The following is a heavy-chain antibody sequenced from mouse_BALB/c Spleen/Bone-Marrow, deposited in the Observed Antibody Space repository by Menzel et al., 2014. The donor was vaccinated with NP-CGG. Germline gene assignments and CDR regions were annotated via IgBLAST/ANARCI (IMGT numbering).Heavy chain of an antibody. D-gene: IGHD2-4*01. CDR3: TRGGLRGAGFAY. J-gene: IGHJ3*01. CDR2: IHPGSGGA. Sequence: QVQLKQSGAELVRPGASVKLSCKALGYTFTDYEMHWVKQTPVHGLEWIGTIHPGSGGAAYNQKFKGKATLTADKSSSTAYMEFSSLTSEDSAVYYCTRGGLRGAGFAYWGQGTLVTVSA. V-gene: IGHV1-15*01. CDR1: GYTFTDYE.